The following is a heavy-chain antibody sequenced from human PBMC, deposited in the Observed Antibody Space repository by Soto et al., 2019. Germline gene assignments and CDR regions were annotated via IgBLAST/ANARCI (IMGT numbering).Heavy chain of an antibody. V-gene: IGHV3-23*01. D-gene: IGHD2-21*02. J-gene: IGHJ6*02. CDR2: ISGSGGST. CDR1: GFTFSSYA. CDR3: AKGGDEYYYYGMDV. Sequence: PVGSLRLSCAASGFTFSSYAMSWVRQAPGKGLEWVSAISGSGGSTYYADSVKGRFTISRDNSKNTLYLQMNSPRAEDTAVYYCAKGGDEYYYYGMDVWGQGTTVTVYS.